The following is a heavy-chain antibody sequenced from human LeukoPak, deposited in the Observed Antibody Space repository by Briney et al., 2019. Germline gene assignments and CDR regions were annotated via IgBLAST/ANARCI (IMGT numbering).Heavy chain of an antibody. CDR1: GGSISSGGYY. D-gene: IGHD2-2*01. CDR3: ARVDSTSPNAPGWFDP. CDR2: IYYSGST. Sequence: PSETLSLTCTVSGGSISSGGYYWSWIRQHPGKCLEWIGYIYYSGSTYYNPSLKSRVTISVDTSKNQFSLKLSSVTAADTAVYYCARVDSTSPNAPGWFDPWGQGTLVTVSS. J-gene: IGHJ5*02. V-gene: IGHV4-31*03.